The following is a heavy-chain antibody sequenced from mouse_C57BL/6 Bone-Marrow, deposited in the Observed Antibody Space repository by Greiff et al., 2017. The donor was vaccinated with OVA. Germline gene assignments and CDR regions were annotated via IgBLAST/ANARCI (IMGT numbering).Heavy chain of an antibody. CDR2: IFPGSGST. V-gene: IGHV1-75*01. D-gene: IGHD2-5*01. CDR3: VKRDSNYQAWFAY. CDR1: GYTFTDYY. J-gene: IGHJ3*01. Sequence: QVQLQQSGPELVKPGASVKISCKASGYTFTDYYINWVKQGPGQGLEWIGWIFPGSGSTYYNEKFKGKATLTVDKSSSTAYMLLSSLTSEDSAVYFCVKRDSNYQAWFAYWGQGTLVTVSA.